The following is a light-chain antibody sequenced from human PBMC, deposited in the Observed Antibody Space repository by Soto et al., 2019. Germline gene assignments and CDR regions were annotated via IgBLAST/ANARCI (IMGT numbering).Light chain of an antibody. J-gene: IGLJ1*01. CDR2: EVS. CDR3: SSYAGSNKV. CDR1: SSDVGGYNY. Sequence: QPVLTQPPSASGCPGQSVTISCTGTSSDVGGYNYVSWYQQHPGKAPKLMIYEVSKRPSGVPDRFSGSKSGNTASLTVSGLQAEDEADYYCSSYAGSNKVFGTGTKVTVL. V-gene: IGLV2-8*01.